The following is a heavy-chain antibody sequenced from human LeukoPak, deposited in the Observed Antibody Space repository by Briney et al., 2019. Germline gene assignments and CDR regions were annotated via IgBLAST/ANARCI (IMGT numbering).Heavy chain of an antibody. J-gene: IGHJ5*02. D-gene: IGHD3-3*01. CDR2: IYYSGST. V-gene: IGHV4-31*03. Sequence: PSQTLSLTCTASGGSISSGGYYWSWIRQHPGKGLEWIGYIYYSGSTYYNPSLKSRVTISVDTSKNQFSLKLSSVTAADTAVYYCAREAPTYYDFWSGHNWFDPWGQGTLVTVSS. CDR1: GGSISSGGYY. CDR3: AREAPTYYDFWSGHNWFDP.